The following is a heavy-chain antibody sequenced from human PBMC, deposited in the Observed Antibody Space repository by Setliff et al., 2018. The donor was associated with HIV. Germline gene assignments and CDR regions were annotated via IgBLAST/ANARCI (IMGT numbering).Heavy chain of an antibody. J-gene: IGHJ4*02. CDR3: ARGRKKTLAVSGTRYFDF. D-gene: IGHD6-19*01. Sequence: SETLSLTCAVYGGSLSGFYCTFIRQSPGKGLEWIGEVTHSGSTTYDPSLKSRITISVDTSKNQFSLKLTSVTAADMGVYYCARGRKKTLAVSGTRYFDFWGQGTLVTVSS. V-gene: IGHV4-34*01. CDR1: GGSLSGFY. CDR2: VTHSGST.